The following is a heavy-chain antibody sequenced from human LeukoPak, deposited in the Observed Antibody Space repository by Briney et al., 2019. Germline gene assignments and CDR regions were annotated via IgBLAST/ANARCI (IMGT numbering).Heavy chain of an antibody. J-gene: IGHJ4*02. CDR2: IYYSGST. V-gene: IGHV4-31*03. Sequence: SQILSLTCTVSGGSISSGGYYWSWIRQHPGKGLEWIGYIYYSGSTYYNPSLKSRVTISVDTSKNQFSLKLSSVTAADTAVYYCARDRDSSGYYSGWGQGTLVTVSS. D-gene: IGHD3-22*01. CDR3: ARDRDSSGYYSG. CDR1: GGSISSGGYY.